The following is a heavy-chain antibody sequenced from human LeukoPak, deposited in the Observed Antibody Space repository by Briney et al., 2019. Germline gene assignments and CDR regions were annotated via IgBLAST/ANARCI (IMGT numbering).Heavy chain of an antibody. CDR2: SSTYNGNT. CDR3: ARDNGGGGYSYGSNFDY. D-gene: IGHD5-18*01. Sequence: GASVKVSCKAPGYTFTSYDIDWVRQAPGQGLEWMGWSSTYNGNTNYAQKLHGRVTMTTDTSTSTAYMDLRSLRSDDTAVYYCARDNGGGGYSYGSNFDYWGQGTLVTVSS. CDR1: GYTFTSYD. J-gene: IGHJ4*02. V-gene: IGHV1-18*01.